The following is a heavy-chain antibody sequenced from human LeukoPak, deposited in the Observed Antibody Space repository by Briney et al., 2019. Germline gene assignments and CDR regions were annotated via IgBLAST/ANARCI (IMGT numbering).Heavy chain of an antibody. J-gene: IGHJ3*02. V-gene: IGHV3-7*05. CDR3: VRDPDILTGIAYDI. CDR1: GFTFSSDW. Sequence: GGSLRLSCAASGFTFSSDWMNWVRQAPGKGLEWVANINQDGSQKYYVDSVKGRFTISRDNAKNSLYLQMNSLRAEDTAVYYCVRDPDILTGIAYDIWGQGTKVTVSS. CDR2: INQDGSQK. D-gene: IGHD3-9*01.